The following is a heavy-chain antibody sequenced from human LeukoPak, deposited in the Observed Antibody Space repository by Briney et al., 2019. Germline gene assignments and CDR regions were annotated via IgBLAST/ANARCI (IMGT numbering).Heavy chain of an antibody. J-gene: IGHJ4*02. CDR1: AFAFSNYE. D-gene: IGHD2-15*01. CDR2: ISTVGSTI. V-gene: IGHV3-48*03. Sequence: GGSLTLSCTTSAFAFSNYEMHWVRQAPGKGLEWVSYISTVGSTIYYSDSVKGRFTISRDNAKNSLYLQMNSLRAEDTAVYYCARGGGGLVVVVAATPSRHFDYWGQGTLVTVSS. CDR3: ARGGGGLVVVVAATPSRHFDY.